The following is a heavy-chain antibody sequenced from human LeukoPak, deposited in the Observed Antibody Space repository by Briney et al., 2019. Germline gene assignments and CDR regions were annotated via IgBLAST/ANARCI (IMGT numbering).Heavy chain of an antibody. D-gene: IGHD6-13*01. Sequence: SETLSLTCTVSGGSISSCYWSWIRQPPGKGLEWIGYIYYSGSTNYNPSLKSRVTISVDTSKNQFSLKLSSVTAADTAVYYCARASGSSWYYYMDVWGKGTTVTVSS. V-gene: IGHV4-59*01. CDR3: ARASGSSWYYYMDV. CDR1: GGSISSCY. CDR2: IYYSGST. J-gene: IGHJ6*03.